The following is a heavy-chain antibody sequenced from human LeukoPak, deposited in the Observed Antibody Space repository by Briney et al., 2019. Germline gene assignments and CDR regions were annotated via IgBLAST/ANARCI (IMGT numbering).Heavy chain of an antibody. Sequence: GGSLRLSCAASGFTFSSYGMHWVRQAPGKGLEWVAVIWYDGSNKYYTDSVKGRFTISRDNSKNTLYLQMNSLRAEDTAMYYCARASLRSSGSHNFDYWGQGALVTVPS. V-gene: IGHV3-33*01. D-gene: IGHD3-22*01. J-gene: IGHJ4*02. CDR2: IWYDGSNK. CDR3: ARASLRSSGSHNFDY. CDR1: GFTFSSYG.